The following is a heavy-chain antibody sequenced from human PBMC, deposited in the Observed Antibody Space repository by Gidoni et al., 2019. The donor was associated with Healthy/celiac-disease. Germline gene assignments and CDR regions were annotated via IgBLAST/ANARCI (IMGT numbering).Heavy chain of an antibody. J-gene: IGHJ4*02. CDR1: GGSISSGGYY. Sequence: QVPLQESGPGLVKPSQTLSPTCTVSGGSISSGGYYWSWIRQHPGKGLDWIGYIYYSGSTYYNPSLKSRVIISVDTSKNQFSLKLSSVTAADPAVYYCARYRQLVGKDYWGQGTLVTVSS. CDR3: ARYRQLVGKDY. D-gene: IGHD6-6*01. V-gene: IGHV4-31*03. CDR2: IYYSGST.